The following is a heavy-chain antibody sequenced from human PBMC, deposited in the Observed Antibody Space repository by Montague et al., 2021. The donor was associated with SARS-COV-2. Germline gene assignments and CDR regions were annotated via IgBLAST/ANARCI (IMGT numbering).Heavy chain of an antibody. CDR2: INHSGST. V-gene: IGHV4-34*01. Sequence: SETLSLTCALYGGSFSGYYWSRIRQPPWKGLDWIGEINHSGSTNYNSSLKSRFTISLDTSKNQFSLKLMSVTAADTALYYCARAQYSSSWYGIRYYFDYWGQGTLITVSS. CDR1: GGSFSGYY. D-gene: IGHD6-13*01. J-gene: IGHJ4*02. CDR3: ARAQYSSSWYGIRYYFDY.